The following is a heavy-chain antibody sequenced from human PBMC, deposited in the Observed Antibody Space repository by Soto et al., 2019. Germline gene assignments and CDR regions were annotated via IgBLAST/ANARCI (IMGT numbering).Heavy chain of an antibody. CDR3: ARVNLEGSYFYAMDV. CDR1: GGTFSSYA. V-gene: IGHV1-69*13. Sequence: SVKVSCKASGGTFSSYAISWVRQAPGQGLEWMGGIIPIFGTANYAQKFQGRVTITADESTSTAYMELSSLRSEDTAVYYCARVNLEGSYFYAMDVWGQGTTVTVS. J-gene: IGHJ6*02. D-gene: IGHD1-1*01. CDR2: IIPIFGTA.